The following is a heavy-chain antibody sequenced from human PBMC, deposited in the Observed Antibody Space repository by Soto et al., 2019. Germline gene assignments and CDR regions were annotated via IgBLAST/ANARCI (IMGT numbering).Heavy chain of an antibody. CDR1: GGAISSSSYY. V-gene: IGHV4-39*01. Sequence: QLQLQESGPGLVKPSETLSLTCTVSGGAISSSSYYWGWIRQAPGKGLEWVGRIYYSGSTYYNPSHKSRITISVDSSKNQFSLKLSSVTAAATAVYCCARHIDYWGQGTLVTVSS. J-gene: IGHJ4*02. CDR3: ARHIDY. CDR2: IYYSGST.